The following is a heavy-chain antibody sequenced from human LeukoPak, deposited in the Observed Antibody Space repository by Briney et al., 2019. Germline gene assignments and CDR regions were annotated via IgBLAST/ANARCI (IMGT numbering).Heavy chain of an antibody. V-gene: IGHV3-21*01. Sequence: GGSLRLSCAASGFTFSSYSMNWVRQAPGKGLEWVSSISSSSSYIYYVDSVKGRFTISRDNAKNSLYLQMNSLRAEDTAVYYCARGVVAGSFDYWGQGTLVTVSS. CDR2: ISSSSSYI. J-gene: IGHJ4*02. D-gene: IGHD2-15*01. CDR3: ARGVVAGSFDY. CDR1: GFTFSSYS.